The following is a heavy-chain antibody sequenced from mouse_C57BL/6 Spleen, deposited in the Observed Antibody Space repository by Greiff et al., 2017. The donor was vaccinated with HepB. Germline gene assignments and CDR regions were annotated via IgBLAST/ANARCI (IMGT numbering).Heavy chain of an antibody. Sequence: EVQLQQSGPELVKPGASVKISCKASGYTFTDYYMNWVKQSHGKSLEWIGDINPNNGGTSYNQKFKGKATLTVDKSSSTAYMELRSLTSEDSAVYYCARFPTTVVDYYAMDYWGQGTSVTVSS. CDR1: GYTFTDYY. CDR2: INPNNGGT. D-gene: IGHD1-1*01. J-gene: IGHJ4*01. V-gene: IGHV1-26*01. CDR3: ARFPTTVVDYYAMDY.